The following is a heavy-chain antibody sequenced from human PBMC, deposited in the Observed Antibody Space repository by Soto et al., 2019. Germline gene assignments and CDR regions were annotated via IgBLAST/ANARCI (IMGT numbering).Heavy chain of an antibody. CDR1: GGSISSSSYY. CDR3: ARVAPSIGYTDV. Sequence: SETLSLTCTVSGGSISSSSYYWGWIRQPPGKGLEWIGSIYYSGSTYYNPSLKSRVTISVDTSKNQFSLKPSSVTAADTAVYYCARVAPSIGYTDVWGKGTTVTVSS. D-gene: IGHD6-6*01. J-gene: IGHJ6*03. V-gene: IGHV4-39*01. CDR2: IYYSGST.